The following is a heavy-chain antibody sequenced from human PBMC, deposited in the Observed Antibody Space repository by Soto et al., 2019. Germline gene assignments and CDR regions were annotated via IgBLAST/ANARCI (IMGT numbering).Heavy chain of an antibody. Sequence: PSETLSLTCTVSGGSVSSGSYYWSWIRQPPGKGLEWIGYIYYSGSTNYNPSLKSRVTISVDTSKNQFSLKLSSVTAADTAVYYCAREYSSSSPFDYWGQGPLVTVSS. D-gene: IGHD6-6*01. CDR2: IYYSGST. CDR1: GGSVSSGSYY. V-gene: IGHV4-61*01. J-gene: IGHJ4*02. CDR3: AREYSSSSPFDY.